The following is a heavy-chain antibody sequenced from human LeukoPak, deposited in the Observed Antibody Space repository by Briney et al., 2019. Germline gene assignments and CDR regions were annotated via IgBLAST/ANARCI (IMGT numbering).Heavy chain of an antibody. J-gene: IGHJ4*02. D-gene: IGHD5-24*01. CDR2: ISAYNGNT. CDR1: GHTLTEVA. CDR3: AFVGYKMATVDY. Sequence: ASVKVSCKVSGHTLTEVAFHWVRQAPGQGLEWMGWISAYNGNTNYAQKLQGRVTMTTDTSTSTAYMELRSLRSDDTAVYYCAFVGYKMATVDYWGQGTLVTVSS. V-gene: IGHV1-18*01.